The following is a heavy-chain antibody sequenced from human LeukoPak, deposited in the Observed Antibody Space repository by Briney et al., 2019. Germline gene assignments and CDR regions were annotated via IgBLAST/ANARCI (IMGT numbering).Heavy chain of an antibody. CDR2: IYTSGST. CDR3: AREEYGDHAGSGYYFDY. V-gene: IGHV4-4*07. Sequence: SETLSLTCTVSGGSISSYYWSWIRQPAGKGLEWIGRIYTSGSTNYNPSLKSRVTISVDTSKNQFSLKLSSVTAADTAVYYCAREEYGDHAGSGYYFDYWGQGTLVTVSS. CDR1: GGSISSYY. J-gene: IGHJ4*02. D-gene: IGHD4-17*01.